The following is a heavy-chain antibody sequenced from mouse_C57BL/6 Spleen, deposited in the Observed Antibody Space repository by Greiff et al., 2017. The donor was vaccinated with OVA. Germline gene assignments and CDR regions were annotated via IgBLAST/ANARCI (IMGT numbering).Heavy chain of an antibody. Sequence: VQLQQSGPELVKPGASVTIPCKASGYTFTDYNMDWVKQSHGKSLEWIGDINPNNGGTIYNQKFKGKATLTVDKSSSTAYMELRSLTSEDTAVYYCARRGYSNYYAMDYWGQGTSVTVSS. D-gene: IGHD2-5*01. V-gene: IGHV1-18*01. J-gene: IGHJ4*01. CDR3: ARRGYSNYYAMDY. CDR1: GYTFTDYN. CDR2: INPNNGGT.